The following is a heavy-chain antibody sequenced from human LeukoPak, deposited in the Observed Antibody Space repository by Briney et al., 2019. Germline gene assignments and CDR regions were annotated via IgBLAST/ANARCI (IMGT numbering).Heavy chain of an antibody. Sequence: PGGSLRLSCAPSGFTFSHYWMSWVRQAPGKGLEWVANIKEDGSEKYYVDSVKARFTISTDNAKNSLSLQVNSLRAEDTAVYYCARSRSGYYEDYWGQGTLVTVSS. CDR2: IKEDGSEK. V-gene: IGHV3-7*01. CDR1: GFTFSHYW. J-gene: IGHJ4*02. CDR3: ARSRSGYYEDY. D-gene: IGHD3-22*01.